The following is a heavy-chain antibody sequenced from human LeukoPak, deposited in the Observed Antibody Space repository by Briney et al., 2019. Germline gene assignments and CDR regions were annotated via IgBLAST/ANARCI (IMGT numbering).Heavy chain of an antibody. CDR3: ARGDGYYFGS. Sequence: PGGSLRLSCAASGFTFGHYWMNWVRLAPGKGLAWVANIREDGSDDTYVDSVKGRFTISRDNAKNSLFLQMNNLRAEDTAVYYCARGDGYYFGSWSQGTLVTVSS. V-gene: IGHV3-7*03. CDR2: IREDGSDD. J-gene: IGHJ4*02. CDR1: GFTFGHYW.